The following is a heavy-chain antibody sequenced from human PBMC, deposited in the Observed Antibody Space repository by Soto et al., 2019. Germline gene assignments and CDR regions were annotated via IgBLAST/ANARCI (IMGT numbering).Heavy chain of an antibody. CDR3: ARWSYLDY. CDR2: ISGSDGKT. CDR1: GFSFGSYA. J-gene: IGHJ4*02. D-gene: IGHD3-3*01. Sequence: PGGSLRLSCAASGFSFGSYALSWVRQAPGKVLEWVSTISGSDGKTFYADSVKGRFSISRDTSQSTLYLQMNSLRADDTAMYYCARWSYLDYWGQGTRVTVSS. V-gene: IGHV3-23*01.